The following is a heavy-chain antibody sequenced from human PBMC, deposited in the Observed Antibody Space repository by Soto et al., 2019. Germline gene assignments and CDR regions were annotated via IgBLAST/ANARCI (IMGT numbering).Heavy chain of an antibody. D-gene: IGHD6-13*01. CDR1: GFTFSSYP. CDR3: AKDHEQQLAPRGFFDY. V-gene: IGHV3-23*01. J-gene: IGHJ4*02. Sequence: GGSLRLSCAASGFTFSSYPMTWVRQAPGKGLEWVSVIGGSGIITYYADSVKGRFTVSRDTSQNTLYLQMNSLRVEDTAVYYCAKDHEQQLAPRGFFDYWGQGTLVTVSS. CDR2: IGGSGIIT.